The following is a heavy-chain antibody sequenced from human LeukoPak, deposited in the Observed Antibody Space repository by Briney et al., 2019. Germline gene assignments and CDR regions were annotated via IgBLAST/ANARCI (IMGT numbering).Heavy chain of an antibody. D-gene: IGHD2-15*01. CDR2: IIPILGIA. CDR3: ARVSGGSSDYYYYGMDV. J-gene: IGHJ6*02. V-gene: IGHV1-69*04. CDR1: GYTFTGYY. Sequence: ASVKVSCKASGYTFTGYYMHWVRQAPGQGLEWMGRIIPILGIANYAQKFQGRVTITADKSTSTAYMELSSLRSEDTAVYYCARVSGGSSDYYYYGMDVWGQGTTVTVSS.